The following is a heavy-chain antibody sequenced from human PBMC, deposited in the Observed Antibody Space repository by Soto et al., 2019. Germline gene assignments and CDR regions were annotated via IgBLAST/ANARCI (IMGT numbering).Heavy chain of an antibody. D-gene: IGHD6-13*01. V-gene: IGHV3-9*01. CDR1: GFTFDDYA. CDR3: AKAQGIAAAGDY. J-gene: IGHJ4*02. CDR2: ISWNSGSI. Sequence: GGSLRLSCAASGFTFDDYAMHWVRQAPGKGLEWVSGISWNSGSIGYADSVKGRFTISRDNAKNSLYLQMNSLRAEDTALYYCAKAQGIAAAGDYWGQGTLVTVSS.